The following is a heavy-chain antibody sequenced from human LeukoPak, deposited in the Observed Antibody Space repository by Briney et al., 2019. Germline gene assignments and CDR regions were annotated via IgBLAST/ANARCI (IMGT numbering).Heavy chain of an antibody. J-gene: IGHJ4*02. CDR1: GFTFDDCA. D-gene: IGHD3-10*01. CDR3: AKDKFPYYGSGSYFDY. CDR2: ISWNSGSI. V-gene: IGHV3-9*01. Sequence: PGRSLRLSCAASGFTFDDCAMHWVRQAPGKGLEWVSGISWNSGSIGYADSVKGRFTISRDNAKNSLYLQMNSLRAEDTALYYCAKDKFPYYGSGSYFDYWGQGTLVTVSS.